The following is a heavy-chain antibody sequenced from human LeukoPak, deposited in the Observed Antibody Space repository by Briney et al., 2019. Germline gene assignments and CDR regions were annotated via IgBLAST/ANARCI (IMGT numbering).Heavy chain of an antibody. CDR1: GFTFTSYW. J-gene: IGHJ4*02. V-gene: IGHV3-74*01. CDR3: ARPGVGFDY. CDR2: INGDGTIT. Sequence: PGGSLRLSCAASGFTFTSYWMHWVRQAPGKGLVWLSRINGDGTITSYADSLEGRFTISRDNAKNTVYQQMNSLRAEDTAVYYCARPGVGFDYWGQGALVTVSS.